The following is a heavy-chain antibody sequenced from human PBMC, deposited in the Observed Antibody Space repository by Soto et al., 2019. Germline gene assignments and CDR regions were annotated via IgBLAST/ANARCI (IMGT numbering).Heavy chain of an antibody. CDR2: ISYDGSNK. D-gene: IGHD3-3*01. Sequence: QVQLVESGGSVVQPGRSPRLSCAASGFTFSSYTLHWVRQAPGKGLEWVALISYDGSNKYYADSVKGRFTISRDNSKNTLYLQMNSLRPEDTALFYCARGPYDFWSGYIADAFEVWGQGTMVTVSS. V-gene: IGHV3-30-3*01. CDR1: GFTFSSYT. CDR3: ARGPYDFWSGYIADAFEV. J-gene: IGHJ3*01.